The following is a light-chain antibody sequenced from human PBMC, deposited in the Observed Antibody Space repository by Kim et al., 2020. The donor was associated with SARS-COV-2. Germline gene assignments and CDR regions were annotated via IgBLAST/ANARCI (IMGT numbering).Light chain of an antibody. V-gene: IGLV1-44*01. Sequence: GQRVTISFSGSSSNIGSNTVNWYQQLPGTAPKLLIYSNNQRPSGVPDRFSGSKSGTSASLAISGLQSEDEADYYCVAWDDSLNGVVFGGGTKLTVL. CDR2: SNN. CDR1: SSNIGSNT. J-gene: IGLJ2*01. CDR3: VAWDDSLNGVV.